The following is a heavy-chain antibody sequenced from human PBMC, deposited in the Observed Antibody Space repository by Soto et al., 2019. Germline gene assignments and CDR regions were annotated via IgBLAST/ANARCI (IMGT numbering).Heavy chain of an antibody. CDR3: ARGYDSSGYFLDAFDI. J-gene: IGHJ3*02. D-gene: IGHD3-22*01. V-gene: IGHV3-33*01. Sequence: PGGSLRLSCAASGFTFSSYGMHWVRQAPGKGLEWVAVIWYDGSNKYYADSVKGRFTISRDNSKNTLYLQMNSLRAEDTAVYYCARGYDSSGYFLDAFDIWGQGTMVTVSS. CDR1: GFTFSSYG. CDR2: IWYDGSNK.